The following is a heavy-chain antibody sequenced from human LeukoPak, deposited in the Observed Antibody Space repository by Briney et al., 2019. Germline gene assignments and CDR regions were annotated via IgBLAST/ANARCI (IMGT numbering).Heavy chain of an antibody. V-gene: IGHV4-34*01. CDR1: GGSFSGYY. Sequence: SETLSLTCAVYGGSFSGYYWSWIRQPPGKGLEWIGEINHSGSTNYNPSLKSRVTISVDTSKNQFSLKLSSVTAADTAVYYCARFGPGRSTVTTYYYYYGMDVWGQGTTVTVSS. CDR3: ARFGPGRSTVTTYYYYYGMDV. D-gene: IGHD4-17*01. CDR2: INHSGST. J-gene: IGHJ6*02.